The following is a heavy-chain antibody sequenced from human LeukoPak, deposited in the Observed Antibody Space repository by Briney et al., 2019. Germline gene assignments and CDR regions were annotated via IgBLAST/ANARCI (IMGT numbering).Heavy chain of an antibody. J-gene: IGHJ5*02. CDR1: GYTFSGSY. D-gene: IGHD3-10*01. CDR2: IIPIFGTA. CDR3: ARSSITMVRGVISPYNWFDP. Sequence: SVKVSCKTSGYTFSGSYIHWVRQAPGQGLEWMGGIIPIFGTANYAQKFQGRVTITADESTSTAYMELSSLRSEDTAVYYCARSSITMVRGVISPYNWFDPWGQGTLVTVSS. V-gene: IGHV1-69*13.